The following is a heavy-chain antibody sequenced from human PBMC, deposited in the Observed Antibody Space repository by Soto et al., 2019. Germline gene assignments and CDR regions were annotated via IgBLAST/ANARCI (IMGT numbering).Heavy chain of an antibody. J-gene: IGHJ6*02. CDR2: IIPIFGTA. D-gene: IGHD3-9*01. Sequence: SVKVSCKASGGTFSSYAISWVRQAPGQGLEWMGGIIPIFGTANYAQKFQGRVTITADESTSTAYMELSSLRSEDTAVYYCAGETGNYDILTGSYYYYYGMDVWGQGTTVTVSS. CDR3: AGETGNYDILTGSYYYYYGMDV. V-gene: IGHV1-69*13. CDR1: GGTFSSYA.